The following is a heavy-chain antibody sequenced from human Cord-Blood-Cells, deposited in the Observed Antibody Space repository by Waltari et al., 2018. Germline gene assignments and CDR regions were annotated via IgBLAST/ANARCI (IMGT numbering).Heavy chain of an antibody. CDR2: INPNSGGT. V-gene: IGHV1-2*04. D-gene: IGHD3-16*02. Sequence: QVQLVQSGAEVKKPGASVKVSCKASGYTFTGYYMHWVRQAPGQGLEWMGWINPNSGGTNYAQKFQGWVTMTRDTSISTAYMELSRLRSDDTAVYYCARDSRGGVFGGYYYYGMDVWGQGTTVTVSS. CDR1: GYTFTGYY. J-gene: IGHJ6*02. CDR3: ARDSRGGVFGGYYYYGMDV.